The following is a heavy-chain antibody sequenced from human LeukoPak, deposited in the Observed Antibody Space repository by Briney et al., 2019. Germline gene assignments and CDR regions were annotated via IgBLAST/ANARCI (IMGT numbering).Heavy chain of an antibody. D-gene: IGHD3-3*01. V-gene: IGHV3-30*03. CDR3: ARDSDITIFGVVIDDAFDI. J-gene: IGHJ3*02. CDR1: GFTFSSYG. Sequence: GGSLRLSCAASGFTFSSYGMHWVRQAPGKGLEWVAVISYDGSNKYYADSVKGRFTISRDNSKNTLYLQMNSLRAEDTAVYYCARDSDITIFGVVIDDAFDIWGQGTMVTVSS. CDR2: ISYDGSNK.